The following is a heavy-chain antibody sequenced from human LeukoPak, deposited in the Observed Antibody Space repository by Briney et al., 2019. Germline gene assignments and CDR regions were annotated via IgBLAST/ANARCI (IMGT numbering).Heavy chain of an antibody. CDR2: IYTSGST. CDR1: GGSISSGSYY. D-gene: IGHD3-22*01. CDR3: AREAYYYDSSGLNGNAFDI. V-gene: IGHV4-61*02. Sequence: KASQTLSLTSTVSGGSISSGSYYWSWIRQPAGKGLEWIGRIYTSGSTNYNPSLKSRVTISVDTSKNQFSLKLSSVTAADTAVYYCAREAYYYDSSGLNGNAFDIWGQGTMVTVSS. J-gene: IGHJ3*02.